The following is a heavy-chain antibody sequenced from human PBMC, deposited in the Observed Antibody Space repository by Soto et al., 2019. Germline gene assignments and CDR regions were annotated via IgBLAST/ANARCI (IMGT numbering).Heavy chain of an antibody. CDR2: IYPGDSDT. Sequence: GESLKISCKGSGYSFTSYWIAWVRQMPGKGLEWMGIIYPGDSDTRYSPSFQGQVTISADRSISTAYLQWNSLQASDTAMYYCARRSDRAFHMDVRGQGTTVTVSS. CDR1: GYSFTSYW. J-gene: IGHJ6*02. V-gene: IGHV5-51*01. CDR3: ARRSDRAFHMDV.